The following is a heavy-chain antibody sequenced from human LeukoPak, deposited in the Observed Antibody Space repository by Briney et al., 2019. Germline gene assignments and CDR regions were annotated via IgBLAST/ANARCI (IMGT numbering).Heavy chain of an antibody. CDR2: IYPGDSDT. V-gene: IGHV5-51*01. D-gene: IGHD6-19*01. Sequence: GESLKISCKGSGYSFTSYWIGWVRQMPGKGLEWMGIIYPGDSDTRYSPSFQGQVTISADKSISTAYLQSSSLKASDTAMYYCARPTISSGWYGGFDYWGQGTLVTVSS. J-gene: IGHJ4*02. CDR3: ARPTISSGWYGGFDY. CDR1: GYSFTSYW.